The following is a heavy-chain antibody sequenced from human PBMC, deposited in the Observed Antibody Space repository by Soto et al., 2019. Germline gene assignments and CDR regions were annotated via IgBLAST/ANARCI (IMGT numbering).Heavy chain of an antibody. CDR2: IFINGNT. J-gene: IGHJ4*02. D-gene: IGHD1-26*01. V-gene: IGHV4-4*07. CDR3: ARSGGSYNFDS. CDR1: SGSVSTYY. Sequence: PETLCLTCTVSSGSVSTYYWSWIRQPAGKGLEWIGRIFINGNTNYNPSLRSRVTMSVDTSKGQFSLNLTSVTAADTAVYFCARSGGSYNFDSWGQGILVTGS.